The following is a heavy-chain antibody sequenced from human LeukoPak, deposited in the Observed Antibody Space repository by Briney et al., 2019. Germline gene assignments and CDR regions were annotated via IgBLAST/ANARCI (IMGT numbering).Heavy chain of an antibody. D-gene: IGHD1-26*01. V-gene: IGHV4-30-2*01. J-gene: IGHJ5*02. Sequence: ASQTLSLTCAVSGGSISSGDFSWNWIRQPPGKGLEWIGYIYQSGSTYYNPSLKSRVTISMDRSKNQFSLKLSSVTAADTAVYYCARGGTLIRVRRFDPWGQGTLVTVSS. CDR1: GGSISSGDFS. CDR3: ARGGTLIRVRRFDP. CDR2: IYQSGST.